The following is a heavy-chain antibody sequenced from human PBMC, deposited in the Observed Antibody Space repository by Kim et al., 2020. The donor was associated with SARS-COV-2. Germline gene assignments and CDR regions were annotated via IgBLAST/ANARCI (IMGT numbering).Heavy chain of an antibody. V-gene: IGHV3-23*01. J-gene: IGHJ4*02. CDR3: AKDIPDCSGGSCYSLVFDY. D-gene: IGHD2-15*01. Sequence: GRFTISRDNAKNTLYLQMNSLRAEDTAVYYCAKDIPDCSGGSCYSLVFDYWGQGTLVTVSS.